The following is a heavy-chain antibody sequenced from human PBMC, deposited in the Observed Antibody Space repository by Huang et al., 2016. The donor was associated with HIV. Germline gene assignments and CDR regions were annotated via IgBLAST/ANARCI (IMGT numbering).Heavy chain of an antibody. J-gene: IGHJ4*02. Sequence: QVQLVQSGAEVKKPGSSVKVSCKASGGTFSSYAISWVRQAPGQGLAWVGGIIPIFGTANYAQKFQGIVTITADESTSTAYMELGSLRSEDTAVDYCARVESRRYYDSSGYYYWGQGTLVTVSS. CDR2: IIPIFGTA. CDR1: GGTFSSYA. D-gene: IGHD3-22*01. V-gene: IGHV1-69*01. CDR3: ARVESRRYYDSSGYYY.